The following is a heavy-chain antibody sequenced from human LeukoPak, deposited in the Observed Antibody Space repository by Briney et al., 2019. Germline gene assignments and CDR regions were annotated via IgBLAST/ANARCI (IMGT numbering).Heavy chain of an antibody. CDR3: AKDWGYSGYDQFDY. CDR2: ISSSGSTI. D-gene: IGHD5-12*01. V-gene: IGHV3-48*03. J-gene: IGHJ4*02. Sequence: GGSLRLSCAASGFTFSSYEMNWVRQAPGKGLEWVSYISSSGSTIYYADSVKGRFTISRDNAKNSLHLQMNSLRAEDTALYYCAKDWGYSGYDQFDYWGQGTLVTVSS. CDR1: GFTFSSYE.